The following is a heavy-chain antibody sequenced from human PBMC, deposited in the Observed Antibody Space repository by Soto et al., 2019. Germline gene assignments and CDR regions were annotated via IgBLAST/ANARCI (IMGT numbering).Heavy chain of an antibody. J-gene: IGHJ4*02. CDR2: ISGSGRST. V-gene: IGHV3-23*01. CDR3: AKHTLFCDSWYEDY. CDR1: GFSFSSCA. Sequence: GSLRLSCAASGFSFSSCAMSWVRQAPGKGLEWVSVISGSGRSTDYADSVKGRFTMSRDNSKNMVFLQMNSLSAEDTAVYYCAKHTLFCDSWYEDYWGQGTLVTVSS. D-gene: IGHD6-13*01.